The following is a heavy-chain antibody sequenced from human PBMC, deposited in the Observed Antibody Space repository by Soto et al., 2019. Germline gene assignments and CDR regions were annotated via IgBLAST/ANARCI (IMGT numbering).Heavy chain of an antibody. CDR1: AFTFSSYN. CDR2: ISSSSSTI. V-gene: IGHV3-48*01. D-gene: IGHD6-19*01. Sequence: EVQLVESGGGLVQPGGSLRLSCAASAFTFSSYNMNWVRQAPGKGLEWVSYISSSSSTIYYADCVKGRFTISRDNAKNSLYRQMNSLRAEDTAVYYCARSEQWLVSAFDIWGQGTMVTVSS. J-gene: IGHJ3*02. CDR3: ARSEQWLVSAFDI.